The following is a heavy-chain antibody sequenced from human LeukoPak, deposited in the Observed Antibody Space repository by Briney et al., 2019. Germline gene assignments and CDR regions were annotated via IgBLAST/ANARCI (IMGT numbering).Heavy chain of an antibody. J-gene: IGHJ4*02. Sequence: PSETLSLTCRVSGGSISSYYWSWIRQAPGKGLEWIGYIYYSGSTKYSPSLKSRVTISVDTSKNQFSLKLSSVTAADTAVYYCASFVEMAAFDYWGQGTLVTVSS. CDR2: IYYSGST. CDR3: ASFVEMAAFDY. V-gene: IGHV4-59*01. D-gene: IGHD5-24*01. CDR1: GGSISSYY.